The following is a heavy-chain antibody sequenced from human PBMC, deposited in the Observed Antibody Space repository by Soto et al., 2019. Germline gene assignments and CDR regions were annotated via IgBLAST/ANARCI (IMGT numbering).Heavy chain of an antibody. Sequence: QVQLQESGPGLVKSSQTLSLSCTVSGGSISSGGYYWSWIRQHPEEGLEWIGYIYYSGSTYYNPSLKSRVNISVDTSKNQFSLKLSLVTAADTAVYYCAREGYTYGPYYFDYWGQGTLVTVSS. CDR1: GGSISSGGYY. CDR2: IYYSGST. CDR3: AREGYTYGPYYFDY. V-gene: IGHV4-31*03. J-gene: IGHJ4*02. D-gene: IGHD5-18*01.